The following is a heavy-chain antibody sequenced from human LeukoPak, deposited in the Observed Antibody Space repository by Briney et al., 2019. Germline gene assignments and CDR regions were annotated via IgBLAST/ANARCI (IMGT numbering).Heavy chain of an antibody. CDR3: AKGRSTYYYDSSGPNWFDP. V-gene: IGHV3-23*01. CDR2: ISGSGGST. CDR1: GFTFSSYA. Sequence: GGSLRLSCAASGFTFSSYAMSWVRQAPGKGLEWVSTISGSGGSTYYADSVKGRFTISRDNSKNTLYLQMNSLRAEDTAVYYCAKGRSTYYYDSSGPNWFDPWGQGTLVTVSS. D-gene: IGHD3-22*01. J-gene: IGHJ5*02.